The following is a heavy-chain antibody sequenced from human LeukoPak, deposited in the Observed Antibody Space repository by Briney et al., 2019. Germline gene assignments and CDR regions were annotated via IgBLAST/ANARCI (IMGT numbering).Heavy chain of an antibody. J-gene: IGHJ4*02. CDR2: ISYDGSNK. D-gene: IGHD6-13*01. CDR3: AKDRRSSSWYEGVGY. CDR1: GFTFSSYG. V-gene: IGHV3-30*18. Sequence: GSLRLSCAASGFTFSSYGMHWVRQAPGKGLEWVAVISYDGSNKYYADSVKGRFTISRDNSKNTLYLQMNSLRAEDTAVYYCAKDRRSSSWYEGVGYWGQGTLVTVSS.